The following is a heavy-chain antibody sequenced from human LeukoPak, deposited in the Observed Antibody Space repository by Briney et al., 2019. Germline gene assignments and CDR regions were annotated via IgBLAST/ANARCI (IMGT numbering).Heavy chain of an antibody. V-gene: IGHV1-24*01. CDR3: PTGGRATAGPDAFDI. CDR1: GYTLTELS. CDR2: FDADDVER. D-gene: IGHD6-13*01. J-gene: IGHJ3*02. Sequence: GASVKVSCKVSGYTLTELSMHWVRQAPGKGLEWMGGFDADDVERVYVQKFQARVTMTEDTSTDTPYMALSSLRSEDTAVYHCPTGGRATAGPDAFDIWGQATMVTVSS.